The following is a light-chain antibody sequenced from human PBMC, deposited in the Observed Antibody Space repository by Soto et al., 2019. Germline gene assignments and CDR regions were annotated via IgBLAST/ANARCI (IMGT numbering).Light chain of an antibody. CDR2: GAS. V-gene: IGKV3-15*01. Sequence: EILMTQSPATLSVSPGERATLSFRASQSVNANLAWYQQKSGRAPRLLIFGASTRATDIPGRFSGSGSGTEFTLTISSLQPEDFAVYYCLQYNDWPRTFGQGTKVDIK. J-gene: IGKJ1*01. CDR1: QSVNAN. CDR3: LQYNDWPRT.